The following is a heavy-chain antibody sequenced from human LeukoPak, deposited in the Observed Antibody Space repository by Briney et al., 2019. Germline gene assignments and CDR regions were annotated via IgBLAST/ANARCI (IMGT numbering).Heavy chain of an antibody. J-gene: IGHJ6*03. Sequence: GASVKVSCKASGYTFTSYDINWVRQATGQGLEWRGWMNPKSANTGYAQKFQGRVTITRNTSISTAYMELSSLRSEDTAVYYCARRGDDFWSGYHYYYMDVWGKGTTVTVSS. D-gene: IGHD3-3*01. CDR1: GYTFTSYD. V-gene: IGHV1-8*03. CDR2: MNPKSANT. CDR3: ARRGDDFWSGYHYYYMDV.